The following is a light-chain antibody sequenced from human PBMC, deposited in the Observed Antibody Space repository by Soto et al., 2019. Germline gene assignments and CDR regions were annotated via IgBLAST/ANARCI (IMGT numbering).Light chain of an antibody. V-gene: IGKV3-20*01. J-gene: IGKJ1*01. Sequence: EIVLTQSPATLSLSPGKRATLSCGASQSVGGNSLAWYLAWYQQKPGQAPRLLIYGAFTRATGIPDRFSGSGSGTDFTLTISRLEPEDFAVYYCQQYGTSPKTVGQGTKVDSK. CDR1: QSVGGNSLAWY. CDR2: GAF. CDR3: QQYGTSPKT.